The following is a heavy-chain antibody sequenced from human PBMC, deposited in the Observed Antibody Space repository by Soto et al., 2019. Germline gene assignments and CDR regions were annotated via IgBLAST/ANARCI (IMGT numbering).Heavy chain of an antibody. Sequence: SETLSLTCAVYGGSFSGYYWSWIRQPPGKGLEWIGEINHSGSTNYNPSLKSRVTISVDTSKNQFSLKLSPVTAADTAVYYCASLKEYCTSTSCYYYYYYMDVWGKGTTVTVSS. CDR3: ASLKEYCTSTSCYYYYYYMDV. D-gene: IGHD2-2*01. CDR1: GGSFSGYY. V-gene: IGHV4-34*01. J-gene: IGHJ6*03. CDR2: INHSGST.